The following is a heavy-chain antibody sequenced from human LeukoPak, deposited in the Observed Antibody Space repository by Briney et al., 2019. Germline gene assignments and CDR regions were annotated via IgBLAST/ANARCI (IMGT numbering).Heavy chain of an antibody. CDR3: AELGITMIGGV. Sequence: PGGSLRLSCAASGLTISSYSMNWVRQAPGKGLQWVSYISSSSSTIYYADSVKGRFTISRDNAKNSLYLQMNSLRAEDTAVYYCAELGITMIGGVWGEGTTVTISS. CDR1: GLTISSYS. V-gene: IGHV3-48*04. D-gene: IGHD3-10*02. CDR2: ISSSSSTI. J-gene: IGHJ6*04.